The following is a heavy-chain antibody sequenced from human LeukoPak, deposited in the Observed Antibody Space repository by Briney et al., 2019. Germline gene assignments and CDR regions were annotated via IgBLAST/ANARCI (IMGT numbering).Heavy chain of an antibody. V-gene: IGHV1-69*06. J-gene: IGHJ4*02. Sequence: SVKVSCKASGDTFSNYAISWVRQAPGQGLEWMGGIIPIFGTAKYAQKFQGRVTITADTSTSTAYMELSRLRSDDTAVYYCARSAESSSWVEFDYWGQGTLVTVSS. CDR1: GDTFSNYA. CDR2: IIPIFGTA. D-gene: IGHD6-13*01. CDR3: ARSAESSSWVEFDY.